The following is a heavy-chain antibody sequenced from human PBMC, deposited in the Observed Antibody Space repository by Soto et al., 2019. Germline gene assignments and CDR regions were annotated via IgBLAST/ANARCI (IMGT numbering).Heavy chain of an antibody. CDR3: ARAPEDDYGDYGGWAA. Sequence: QVQLVQSGAEVKKPGSSVKVSCKASGGTFSSYTISWVRQAPGQGLEWMGRIIPILGIANYAQKFQGRVTITADKSTSTAYMELSSLRSEDTAVYYCARAPEDDYGDYGGWAAWGQGTLVTVSS. CDR1: GGTFSSYT. CDR2: IIPILGIA. D-gene: IGHD4-17*01. V-gene: IGHV1-69*02. J-gene: IGHJ5*02.